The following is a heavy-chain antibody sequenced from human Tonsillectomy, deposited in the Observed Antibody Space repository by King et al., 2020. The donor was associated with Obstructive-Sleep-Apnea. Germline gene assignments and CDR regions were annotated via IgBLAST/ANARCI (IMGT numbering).Heavy chain of an antibody. CDR2: ISSDESNE. CDR1: GFTLSSHA. D-gene: IGHD3-16*01. V-gene: IGHV3-30-3*01. Sequence: VQLVESGGGVVQPGRSLRLSCAASGFTLSSHAMHWVRQAPGKGLEWVALISSDESNEHYSDSVKGRFTISRDVSSNTLYLQMNSLRPEDTAVYYCASQGAWYFDLWGRGTLVTVSS. J-gene: IGHJ2*01. CDR3: ASQGAWYFDL.